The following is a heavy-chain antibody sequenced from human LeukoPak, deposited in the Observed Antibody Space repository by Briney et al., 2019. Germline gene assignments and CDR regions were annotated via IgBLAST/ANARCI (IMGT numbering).Heavy chain of an antibody. CDR1: GFTFSDYY. CDR2: ISSSCSTI. J-gene: IGHJ3*02. CDR3: ARDPVWFGELMAAFDI. Sequence: GGSLRLSCAASGFTFSDYYMSWIRQAPGKGLEWVSYISSSCSTIYYADSVKGRFTISRDNAKNSLYLQMNSLRAEDTAVYYCARDPVWFGELMAAFDIWGQGTMVTVSS. D-gene: IGHD3-10*01. V-gene: IGHV3-11*01.